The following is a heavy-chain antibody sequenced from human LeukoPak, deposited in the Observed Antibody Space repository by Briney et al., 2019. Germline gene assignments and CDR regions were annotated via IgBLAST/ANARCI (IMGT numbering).Heavy chain of an antibody. V-gene: IGHV4-34*01. CDR2: INHSGST. Sequence: SETLSLTCAVYGGSFSGYYWSWIRQPPGKGLEWIGEINHSGSTNYNPSLKSRVTISVDTSKNQSSLKLSSVTAADTAVYYCARGLRLGELRDYWGQGTLVTVSS. D-gene: IGHD3-16*01. J-gene: IGHJ4*02. CDR3: ARGLRLGELRDY. CDR1: GGSFSGYY.